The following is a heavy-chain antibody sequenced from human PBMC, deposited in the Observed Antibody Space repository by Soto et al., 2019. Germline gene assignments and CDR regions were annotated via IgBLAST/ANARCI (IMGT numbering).Heavy chain of an antibody. Sequence: SGPTLVNPTQTLTLTCTFSGFSLSTSEVGVGWIRQPPGKALEWLAVVFWDDDKRYSPSLRSRLTITKDTSKNQVVLTMTNMDPVDTATYYCAHRTYCSGGSCYDYWGQGTLVIVSS. V-gene: IGHV2-5*02. CDR2: VFWDDDK. J-gene: IGHJ4*02. CDR1: GFSLSTSEVG. D-gene: IGHD2-15*01. CDR3: AHRTYCSGGSCYDY.